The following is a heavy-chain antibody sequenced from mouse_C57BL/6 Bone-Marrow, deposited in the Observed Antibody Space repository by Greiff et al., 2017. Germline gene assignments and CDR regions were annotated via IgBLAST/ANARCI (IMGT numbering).Heavy chain of an antibody. V-gene: IGHV1-82*01. Sequence: QVQLQQSGPELVKPGASVKISCKASGYAFSSSWMNWVKQRPGKGLEWIGRIYPGDGYTNYNGKFKGKATLTADKSSSTAYMQLSSLTSEDSAVYFCARCSFAYWGQGTLVTVSA. CDR3: ARCSFAY. J-gene: IGHJ3*01. CDR2: IYPGDGYT. CDR1: GYAFSSSW.